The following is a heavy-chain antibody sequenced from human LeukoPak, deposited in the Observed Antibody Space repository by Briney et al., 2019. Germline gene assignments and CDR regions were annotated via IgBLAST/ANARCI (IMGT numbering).Heavy chain of an antibody. D-gene: IGHD4-17*01. V-gene: IGHV7-4-1*02. Sequence: ASVKVSCKASVYTFTSYAMNWVRPPPAQGLEWMGWINTNTGNPTYAQGFTGRFVFSLDTSVSTAYLQISSLKAEDTAVYYCARVHGDYYFDYWGQGTLVTVSS. CDR2: INTNTGNP. J-gene: IGHJ4*02. CDR1: VYTFTSYA. CDR3: ARVHGDYYFDY.